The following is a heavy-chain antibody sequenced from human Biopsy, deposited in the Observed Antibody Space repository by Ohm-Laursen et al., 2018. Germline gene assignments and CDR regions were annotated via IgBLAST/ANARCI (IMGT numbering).Heavy chain of an antibody. CDR1: GGSISSGGSY. J-gene: IGHJ5*02. CDR3: ARGDYFDSNGYFWFDP. CDR2: IFNSANT. V-gene: IGHV4-31*01. Sequence: SQTLSLTCTVSGGSISSGGSYWSWIRQRPGKGLEWIGYIFNSANTYYNPSLKNLITISGDTSKNQFSLKLNSVTAADTAVYYFARGDYFDSNGYFWFDPWGQGTLVTVS. D-gene: IGHD3-22*01.